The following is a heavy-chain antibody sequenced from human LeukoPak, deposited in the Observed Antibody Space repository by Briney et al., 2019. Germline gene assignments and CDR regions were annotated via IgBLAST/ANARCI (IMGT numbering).Heavy chain of an antibody. V-gene: IGHV3-21*04. CDR2: IDSSGAYI. CDR1: GFSFGDYS. D-gene: IGHD3-3*01. CDR3: TSSRRFYDFWSLFDY. J-gene: IGHJ4*02. Sequence: GGSLRLSCGVSGFSFGDYSMNWVRQTPEKGLEWLSSIDSSGAYIYYADSVKGRVTISRDNAKNSLFLQMSRLKTEDTAVYYCTSSRRFYDFWSLFDYWGQGTLVTVSS.